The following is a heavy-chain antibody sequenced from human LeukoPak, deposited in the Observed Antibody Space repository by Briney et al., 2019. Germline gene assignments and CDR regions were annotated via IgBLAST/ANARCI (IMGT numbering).Heavy chain of an antibody. J-gene: IGHJ6*03. CDR2: IRYDGSNK. V-gene: IGHV3-30*02. CDR1: GFSFSSYG. Sequence: GGSLRLSCAASGFSFSSYGMHWVRQGPGKGLEWVAFIRYDGSNKYYGDSVKGRFTISRDNSKNTLHLQMNSLRAEDTAVYYCAKGSKGVVFTRDHYMDVWGKGTTVTISS. CDR3: AKGSKGVVFTRDHYMDV. D-gene: IGHD3-3*01.